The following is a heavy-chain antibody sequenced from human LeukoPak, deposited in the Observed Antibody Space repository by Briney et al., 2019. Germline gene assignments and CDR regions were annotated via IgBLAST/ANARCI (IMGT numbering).Heavy chain of an antibody. Sequence: PSETLSLTCTVSGYSISSGYYWGWIRQPAGKGLQWIGRIYTSGTSSYNPSLESRVTISIDTSQNQFSLNLTSVTAADTAVYFCARDRGYRDTERNWYFDIWGRGTLVAVSS. J-gene: IGHJ2*01. CDR3: ARDRGYRDTERNWYFDI. D-gene: IGHD5-12*01. CDR2: IYTSGTS. CDR1: GYSISSGYY. V-gene: IGHV4-61*02.